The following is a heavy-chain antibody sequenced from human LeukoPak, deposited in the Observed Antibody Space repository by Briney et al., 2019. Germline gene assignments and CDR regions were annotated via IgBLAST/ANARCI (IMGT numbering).Heavy chain of an antibody. J-gene: IGHJ6*02. CDR2: INHSGST. V-gene: IGHV4-34*01. Sequence: PSETLSLTCAVYGGSFSGYYWSWTRQPPGKGLEWIGEINHSGSTNYNPSLKSRVTISVDTSKNQFSLKLSSVTAADTAVYYCARGRMVRGVIGYYYYYGMDVWGQGTTVTVSS. CDR1: GGSFSGYY. D-gene: IGHD3-10*01. CDR3: ARGRMVRGVIGYYYYYGMDV.